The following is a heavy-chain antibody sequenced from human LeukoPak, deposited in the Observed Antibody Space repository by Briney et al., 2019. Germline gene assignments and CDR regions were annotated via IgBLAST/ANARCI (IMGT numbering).Heavy chain of an antibody. D-gene: IGHD6-13*01. J-gene: IGHJ6*03. CDR2: TIPIFGTA. CDR1: GGTFSSYA. CDR3: ARARAPIAAGYYYYYYMDV. V-gene: IGHV1-69*05. Sequence: SVKVSCKASGGTFSSYAISWVRQAPGQGLEWMGGTIPIFGTANYAQKFQGRVTMTRNTSISTAYMELSSLRSEDTAVYYCARARAPIAAGYYYYYYMDVWGKGTTVTISS.